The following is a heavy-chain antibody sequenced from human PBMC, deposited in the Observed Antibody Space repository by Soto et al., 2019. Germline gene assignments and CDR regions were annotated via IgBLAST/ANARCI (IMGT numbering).Heavy chain of an antibody. D-gene: IGHD3-22*01. V-gene: IGHV4-34*01. CDR2: INHSGST. J-gene: IGHJ4*02. Sequence: SETLSLTCAVYGGSFSGYYWSWIRQPPGKGLEWIGEINHSGSTNYNPSLKSRVTISVDTSKNQFSLKLSSVTAADTAVYYCARVKIMKYYYDISGYYYNPLKPGYFDYWGQGTLVTVSS. CDR1: GGSFSGYY. CDR3: ARVKIMKYYYDISGYYYNPLKPGYFDY.